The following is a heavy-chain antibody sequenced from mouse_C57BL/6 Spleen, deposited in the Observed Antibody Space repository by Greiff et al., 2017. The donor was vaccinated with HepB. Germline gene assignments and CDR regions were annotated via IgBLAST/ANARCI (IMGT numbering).Heavy chain of an antibody. Sequence: EVQLQQSGPVLVKPGASVKMSCKASGYTFTDYYMNWVKQSHGKSLEWIGVINPYNGGTSYNQKFKGKATLTVDKSSSTAYMELNSLTSEDSAVYYCARERLRESLAWFAYWGQGTLVTVSA. CDR1: GYTFTDYY. J-gene: IGHJ3*01. D-gene: IGHD2-2*01. CDR3: ARERLRESLAWFAY. CDR2: INPYNGGT. V-gene: IGHV1-19*01.